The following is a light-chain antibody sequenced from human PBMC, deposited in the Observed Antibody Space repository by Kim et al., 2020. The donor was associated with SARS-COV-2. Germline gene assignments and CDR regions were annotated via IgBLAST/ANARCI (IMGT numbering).Light chain of an antibody. CDR3: QQYSSSPAT. CDR1: QSVSSNY. CDR2: GAS. J-gene: IGKJ1*01. V-gene: IGKV3-20*01. Sequence: SPGERATPSCRASQSVSSNYLAWYQQKPGQAPRLLIYGASSRATGIPDRFSGSGSGTDFTLTITRLEPEDFAVCYCQQYSSSPATFGQGTKVDIK.